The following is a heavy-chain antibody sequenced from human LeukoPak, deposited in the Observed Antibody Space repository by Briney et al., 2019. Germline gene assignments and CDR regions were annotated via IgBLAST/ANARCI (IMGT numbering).Heavy chain of an antibody. CDR2: ISYHGSDK. CDR1: GFTFSNYA. CDR3: AKDEWLQTWGLDY. J-gene: IGHJ4*02. D-gene: IGHD5-24*01. V-gene: IGHV3-30*18. Sequence: PGGSLRLSCAASGFTFSNYAMHWVRQAPGKGLEWVAVISYHGSDKYYADSVKGRFTISRDNSKNTLYLQMNSLRTEDTAVYYCAKDEWLQTWGLDYWGQGTLVTVSS.